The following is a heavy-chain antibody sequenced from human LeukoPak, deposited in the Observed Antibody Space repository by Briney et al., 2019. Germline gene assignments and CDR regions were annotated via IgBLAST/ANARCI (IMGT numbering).Heavy chain of an antibody. CDR2: INHSGST. V-gene: IGHV4-34*01. Sequence: PSETLSLTCAVSGGSFSGYYWTWIRQPPGKGLEWIGEINHSGSTNYNPSLKSRVTISVDTSKNQFSLKLSSVTAADTAVYYCARVGTVPAAEENDYWGQGTLVTVSS. CDR3: ARVGTVPAAEENDY. J-gene: IGHJ4*02. D-gene: IGHD2-2*01. CDR1: GGSFSGYY.